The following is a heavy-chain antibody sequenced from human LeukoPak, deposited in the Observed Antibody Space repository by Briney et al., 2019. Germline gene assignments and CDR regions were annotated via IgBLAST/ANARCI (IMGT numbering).Heavy chain of an antibody. Sequence: SVKVSCKASGGTFSSYAISWVRQAPGQGLEWMGGIIPIFGTANYAQKFQGRVTITADESTSTAYMELSSLRSEDTAVYYCARDPLYQLPPDSWGQGPLVTVSS. V-gene: IGHV1-69*13. CDR2: IIPIFGTA. CDR1: GGTFSSYA. CDR3: ARDPLYQLPPDS. J-gene: IGHJ4*02. D-gene: IGHD2-2*01.